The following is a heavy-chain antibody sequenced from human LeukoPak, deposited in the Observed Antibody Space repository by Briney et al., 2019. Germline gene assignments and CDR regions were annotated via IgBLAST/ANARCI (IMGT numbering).Heavy chain of an antibody. CDR1: GYTFTSYA. V-gene: IGHV1-3*01. CDR2: INAGNGNT. Sequence: ASVKVSCKASGYTFTSYAMHWVRQAPGQRLEWMGWINAGNGNTKYSQKFQGRVTITRDTSASTAYMELSSLRSEDTAVYYCARGLGAIAARPWWENWFDPWGQGTLVTVSS. CDR3: ARGLGAIAARPWWENWFDP. D-gene: IGHD6-6*01. J-gene: IGHJ5*02.